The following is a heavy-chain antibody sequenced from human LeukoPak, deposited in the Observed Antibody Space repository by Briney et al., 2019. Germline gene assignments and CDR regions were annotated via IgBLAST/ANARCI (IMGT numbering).Heavy chain of an antibody. V-gene: IGHV3-23*01. Sequence: GGSLRLSCAASGFTFSTYAMSWLRQAPVKGLEWVSGINDSGGRTYYADSVKGRFTISRDNSKNTLYLQMNSLRAEDTAVYYCAKDGGFYSFQHWGQGTLVTVSS. CDR2: INDSGGRT. D-gene: IGHD3-22*01. J-gene: IGHJ1*01. CDR3: AKDGGFYSFQH. CDR1: GFTFSTYA.